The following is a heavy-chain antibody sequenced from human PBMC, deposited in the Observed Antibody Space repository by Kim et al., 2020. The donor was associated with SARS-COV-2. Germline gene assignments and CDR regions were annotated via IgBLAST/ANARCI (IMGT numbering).Heavy chain of an antibody. V-gene: IGHV3-7*04. Sequence: SVEGRFTVSRDNDKNTMYLKMNSLRTEDTAMFYCTRVQSGLAGAFDIWGQGTMVTVSS. CDR3: TRVQSGLAGAFDI. D-gene: IGHD6-25*01. J-gene: IGHJ3*02.